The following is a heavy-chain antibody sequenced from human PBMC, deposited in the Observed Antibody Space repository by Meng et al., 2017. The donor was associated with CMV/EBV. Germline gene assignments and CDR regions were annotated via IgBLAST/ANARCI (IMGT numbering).Heavy chain of an antibody. CDR2: IYYSGST. D-gene: IGHD1-26*01. V-gene: IGHV4-61*01. CDR3: ARVWWELPLGGFYYYYGMDV. CDR1: GGSVSGGSYY. J-gene: IGHJ6*02. Sequence: SETLSLTCTVSGGSVSGGSYYWSWIRQPPGKGLEWIGYIYYSGSTNYNPSLKSRITISVDTSKNQFSLKLSSVTAADTAVYYCARVWWELPLGGFYYYYGMDVWGQGTTVTVSS.